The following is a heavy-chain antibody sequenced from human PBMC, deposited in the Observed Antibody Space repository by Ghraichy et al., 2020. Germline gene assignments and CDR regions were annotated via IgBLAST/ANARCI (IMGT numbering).Heavy chain of an antibody. CDR2: ISGSGGST. V-gene: IGHV3-23*01. Sequence: GGSLRLSCAASGFTFSSYAMSWVRPAPGKGLEWVSAISGSGGSTYYADSVKGRFTISRDNSKNTLYLQMNSLRAEDTAVYYCAKDPERTVTSFDYWGQGTLVTVSS. CDR1: GFTFSSYA. J-gene: IGHJ4*02. CDR3: AKDPERTVTSFDY. D-gene: IGHD4-17*01.